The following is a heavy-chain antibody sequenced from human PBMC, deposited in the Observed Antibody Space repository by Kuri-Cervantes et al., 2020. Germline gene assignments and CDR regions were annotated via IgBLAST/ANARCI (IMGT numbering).Heavy chain of an antibody. CDR3: ARDHGFWSGYYMVDP. D-gene: IGHD3-3*01. Sequence: ASVKVSCKASGYTFTSYGISWVRQAPGQGLEWMGWISAYNGNTNYAQKLQGRVTMTRDTSTSTVYMELSSLRSEDTAVYYCARDHGFWSGYYMVDPWGQGTLVTVSS. CDR2: ISAYNGNT. J-gene: IGHJ5*02. V-gene: IGHV1-18*01. CDR1: GYTFTSYG.